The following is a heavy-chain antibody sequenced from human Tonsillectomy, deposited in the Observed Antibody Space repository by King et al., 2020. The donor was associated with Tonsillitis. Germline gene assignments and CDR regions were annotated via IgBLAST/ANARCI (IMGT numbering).Heavy chain of an antibody. Sequence: HVQLVESGGGVVQPGRSLRLSCAASVFTFSSYTMNWVRQAPGKGLEWVAVISYDGSNKYYANSVKGRFTISRDNSKTTLNLQMNSLRADDTAVYYCARDPYSSGWLTVGYFDYWGQGTLVTVSS. CDR1: VFTFSSYT. CDR2: ISYDGSNK. CDR3: ARDPYSSGWLTVGYFDY. D-gene: IGHD6-19*01. J-gene: IGHJ4*02. V-gene: IGHV3-30-3*01.